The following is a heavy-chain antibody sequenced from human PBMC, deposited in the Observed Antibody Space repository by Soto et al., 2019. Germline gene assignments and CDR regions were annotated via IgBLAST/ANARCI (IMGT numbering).Heavy chain of an antibody. CDR1: GYIFTDYW. V-gene: IGHV5-51*01. Sequence: EVQLVQSGPEVKKPGEPLKISCKASGYIFTDYWIGWVRQMPGKGLEWMGIVFPDDSDTKYSPSFQGQVTISADKSTNTAFLQWSSLKSSDTATYYCAQHGGTGYCTNARCQQRGIYYYGMGVWGQGTAVTV. CDR2: VFPDDSDT. J-gene: IGHJ6*02. CDR3: AQHGGTGYCTNARCQQRGIYYYGMGV. D-gene: IGHD2-8*01.